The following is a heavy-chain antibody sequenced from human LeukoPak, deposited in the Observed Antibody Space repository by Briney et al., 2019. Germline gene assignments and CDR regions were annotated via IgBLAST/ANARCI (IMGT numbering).Heavy chain of an antibody. CDR3: ARIDIGGSGRMDV. J-gene: IGHJ6*02. CDR1: GGSISGYY. D-gene: IGHD3-10*01. V-gene: IGHV4-4*07. Sequence: SETLSLTCIVSGGSISGYYWNWIRQPAGKGLEWIGHIYTSGSTKYNPSLKSRVTMSVDTPKNQFSLKLSCVTAADTAVYYCARIDIGGSGRMDVWGQGTTVTVSS. CDR2: IYTSGST.